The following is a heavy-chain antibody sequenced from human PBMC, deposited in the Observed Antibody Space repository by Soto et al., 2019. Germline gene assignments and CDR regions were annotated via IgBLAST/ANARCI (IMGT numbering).Heavy chain of an antibody. V-gene: IGHV3-30*18. CDR3: AKGVSCHLCFDH. CDR2: ISYDGRNK. D-gene: IGHD2-2*01. CDR1: GFTYSSYD. J-gene: IGHJ4*02. Sequence: QVQLVESGGGVVQPGRSLRLSCEASGFTYSSYDIHWVRQAPGKGLEWVAFISYDGRNKYYTDSVKGRFTISRDNSKNTLYLQMDSLRPEDTAVYYCAKGVSCHLCFDHWGQGTLVTVSS.